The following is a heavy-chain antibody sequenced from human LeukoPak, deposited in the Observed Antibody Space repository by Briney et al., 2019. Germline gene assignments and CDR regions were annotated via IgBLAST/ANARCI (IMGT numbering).Heavy chain of an antibody. CDR2: IKQDGSEK. CDR3: ARDSPRDSSGWPSDFDY. D-gene: IGHD6-19*01. CDR1: GFTFSSYW. J-gene: IGHJ4*02. V-gene: IGHV3-7*01. Sequence: GGSLRLSCAASGFTFSSYWMSWVRQAPGKGLEWVANIKQDGSEKYYVDSVKGRFAISRDNAKNSLYLQMNSLRAEDTAVYYCARDSPRDSSGWPSDFDYWGQGTLVTVSS.